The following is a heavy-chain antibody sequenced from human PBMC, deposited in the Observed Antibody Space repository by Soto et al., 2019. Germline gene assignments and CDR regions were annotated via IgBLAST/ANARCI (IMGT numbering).Heavy chain of an antibody. CDR1: GVSISSGGYY. D-gene: IGHD3-3*01. J-gene: IGHJ4*02. V-gene: IGHV4-31*03. Sequence: QVQLQESGPGLVKPSQTLSLTCTVSGVSISSGGYYWSWIRQHPGKALEWIGYIYYSGSTYYNPSLTSRVTISVDTSKNQFSVKLSSVTAADTAVYYCARDSYYDFWSGFFNWGQGTLVTVS. CDR3: ARDSYYDFWSGFFN. CDR2: IYYSGST.